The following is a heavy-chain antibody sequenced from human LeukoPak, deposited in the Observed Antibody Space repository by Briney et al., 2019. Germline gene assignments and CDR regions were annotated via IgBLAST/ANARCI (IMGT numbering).Heavy chain of an antibody. Sequence: PSETLSLTCAVYGGSFSGYYWSWIRQPPGKGLEWIGEINHSGSTNYNPSLKSRVTISVDTSKNQFSLKLSSVTAADTAVYYCGRGQGLRSPWYYFDYWGQGTLVTVSS. D-gene: IGHD6-25*01. CDR1: GGSFSGYY. CDR2: INHSGST. CDR3: GRGQGLRSPWYYFDY. J-gene: IGHJ4*02. V-gene: IGHV4-34*01.